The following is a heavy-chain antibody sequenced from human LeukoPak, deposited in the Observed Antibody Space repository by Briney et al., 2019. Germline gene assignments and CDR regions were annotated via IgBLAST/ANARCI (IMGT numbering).Heavy chain of an antibody. D-gene: IGHD3-22*01. J-gene: IGHJ1*01. CDR3: ARDGGYYDSSGYGDQYFQH. CDR2: ISSSSSYI. Sequence: PGGSLRLSCAASGFTFSRFSMNWVRQAPGKGLEWVSSISSSSSYIYYADSVKGRFTISRDNAKNSLYLQMNSLRAEDTAVYYCARDGGYYDSSGYGDQYFQHWGQGTLVTVSS. V-gene: IGHV3-21*01. CDR1: GFTFSRFS.